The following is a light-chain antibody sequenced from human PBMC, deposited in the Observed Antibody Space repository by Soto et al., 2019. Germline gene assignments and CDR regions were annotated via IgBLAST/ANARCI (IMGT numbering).Light chain of an antibody. V-gene: IGKV1-5*01. CDR1: QSVGSW. Sequence: IQMTQSPSTLSASVGDRVTISCRASQSVGSWLAWYQQKPGKAPKFLIYDASTLESGVPSRFSGSASGTEFTLTISSLQPDDFATYYCQQYDNYPLTFGGGTKVDIK. CDR3: QQYDNYPLT. J-gene: IGKJ4*01. CDR2: DAS.